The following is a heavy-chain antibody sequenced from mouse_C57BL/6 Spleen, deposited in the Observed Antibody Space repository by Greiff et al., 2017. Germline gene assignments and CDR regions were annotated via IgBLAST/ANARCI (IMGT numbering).Heavy chain of an antibody. Sequence: EVNLVESGGGLVQPGGSLSLSCAASGFTFTDYYMSWVRQPPGKALEWLGFIRNKANGYTTEYSASVKGRFTISRDNSQSILYLQMNALRAEDSATYYCARSYGNYGYFDVWGTGTTVTVSS. J-gene: IGHJ1*03. CDR2: IRNKANGYTT. CDR1: GFTFTDYY. V-gene: IGHV7-3*01. CDR3: ARSYGNYGYFDV. D-gene: IGHD2-1*01.